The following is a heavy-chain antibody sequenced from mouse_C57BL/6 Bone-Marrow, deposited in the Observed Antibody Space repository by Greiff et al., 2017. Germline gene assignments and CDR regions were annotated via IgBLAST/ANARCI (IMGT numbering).Heavy chain of an antibody. D-gene: IGHD2-1*01. CDR2: LDPEIGDT. J-gene: IGHJ2*01. V-gene: IGHV14-4*01. CDR1: GFNIKDDY. Sequence: EVQVVESGAELVRPGASVKLSCTASGFNIKDDYIHWVKQRPEQGLEWIGWLDPEIGDTEYASQFQGKATITADTSSNTAYLQLSSLASEDTAVYYCSPVDGNYEYFGGQGTPLTVAA. CDR3: SPVDGNYEYF.